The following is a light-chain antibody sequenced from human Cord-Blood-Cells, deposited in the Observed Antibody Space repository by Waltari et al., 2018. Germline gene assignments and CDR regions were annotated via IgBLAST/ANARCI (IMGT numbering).Light chain of an antibody. CDR1: SSDVGGYNY. J-gene: IGLJ2*01. CDR2: EVS. CDR3: SSYTSSSTRV. V-gene: IGLV2-14*01. Sequence: QSALTQPASVSGSPGQSITISCTGTSSDVGGYNYVSWYQQHPGKAPQLMFYEVSNRPSWVLHRFSGSRSGNTASLTISGLQAEDEADYYCSSYTSSSTRVFGGGTKLTVL.